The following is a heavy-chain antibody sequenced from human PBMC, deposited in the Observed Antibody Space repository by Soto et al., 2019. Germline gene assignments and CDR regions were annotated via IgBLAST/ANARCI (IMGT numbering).Heavy chain of an antibody. D-gene: IGHD6-13*01. CDR1: GFAFDDYV. CDR2: ITRNGGTI. J-gene: IGHJ5*02. CDR3: AKGGSAALIAPSGRDNWFDP. V-gene: IGHV3-9*01. Sequence: GGSLRLSCAASGFAFDDYVMHWVRQPPGRGLEWVSGITRNGGTIRYVDSVKGRFTISRDNAENSLYLQMNSLRPEDTAVYYCAKGGSAALIAPSGRDNWFDPWGQGTQVTV.